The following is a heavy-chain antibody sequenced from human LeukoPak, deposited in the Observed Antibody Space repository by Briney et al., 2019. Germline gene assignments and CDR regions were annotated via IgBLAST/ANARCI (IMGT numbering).Heavy chain of an antibody. V-gene: IGHV4-34*01. CDR3: ARGQLRLSN. Sequence: GSLRLSCAASGFTFSSYAMSWVRQAPGKGLEWIGEINHSGSTDYNPSLKSRVTISVDTSKNQFSLKLNSVTAADTAVYYCARGQLRLSNWGQGSLVIVS. CDR1: GFTFSSYA. J-gene: IGHJ4*02. CDR2: INHSGST. D-gene: IGHD6-25*01.